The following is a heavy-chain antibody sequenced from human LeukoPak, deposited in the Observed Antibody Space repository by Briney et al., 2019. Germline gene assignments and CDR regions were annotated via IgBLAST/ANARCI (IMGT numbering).Heavy chain of an antibody. CDR2: IYYSGST. CDR1: GGSISSYY. CDR3: ARERGRGMDV. Sequence: SETLSLTCTVSGGSISSYYWSWIRQPPGKGLEWIGYIYYSGSTNYNPSLKSRVTISVDMSKNQFSLKLSSVTAADTAVYYCARERGRGMDVWGQGTTVTVSS. V-gene: IGHV4-59*01. J-gene: IGHJ6*02.